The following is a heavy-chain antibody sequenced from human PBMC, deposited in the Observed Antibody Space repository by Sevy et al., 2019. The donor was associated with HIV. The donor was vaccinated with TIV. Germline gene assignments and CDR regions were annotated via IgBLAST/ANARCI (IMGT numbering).Heavy chain of an antibody. Sequence: GSLRLSCAATGFTFSNYAMHWVRQAPGKGMEWVAIIWSDGAYQYHGDSVKGRFTISRDNSKNTLYLQMNNVRVEDTAVYHCARGGYYYDNAAYYALDSWGQGTLVTVSS. CDR2: IWSDGAYQ. CDR1: GFTFSNYA. V-gene: IGHV3-33*01. D-gene: IGHD3-22*01. CDR3: ARGGYYYDNAAYYALDS. J-gene: IGHJ4*02.